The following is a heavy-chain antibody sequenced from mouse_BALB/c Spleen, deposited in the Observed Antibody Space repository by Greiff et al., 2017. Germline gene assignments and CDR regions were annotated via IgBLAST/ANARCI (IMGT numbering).Heavy chain of an antibody. J-gene: IGHJ3*01. CDR1: GFTFSDYY. CDR2: ISDGGSYT. V-gene: IGHV5-4*02. D-gene: IGHD2-10*02. Sequence: EVKLLESGGGLVKPGASLKLSCAASGFTFSDYYMYWVRQSPEKRLEWVATISDGGSYTYYPDSLKGRSTISRDNAKNNLYLQLSSLKSEDTAVYYGARDEYGNDEDWFAYWGQGTLVTVSA. CDR3: ARDEYGNDEDWFAY.